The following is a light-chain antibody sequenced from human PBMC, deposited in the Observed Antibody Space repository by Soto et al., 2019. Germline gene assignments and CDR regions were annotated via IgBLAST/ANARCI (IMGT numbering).Light chain of an antibody. J-gene: IGKJ2*01. V-gene: IGKV3-20*01. CDR3: QRSGSAPPFI. CDR1: QSLDSNY. CDR2: GAS. Sequence: EDVLTQSPGTLSLSPGERATLSCKASQSLDSNYLAWYQQKPDQSPRLVIYGASRRATGIPDRFSGSGSGTDFTLTIGRLEPEDSAVYYCQRSGSAPPFIFGAGTRLDI.